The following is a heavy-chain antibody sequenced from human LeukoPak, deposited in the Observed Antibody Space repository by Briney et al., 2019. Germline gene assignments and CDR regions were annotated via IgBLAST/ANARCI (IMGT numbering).Heavy chain of an antibody. CDR1: GGSISSGNYY. CDR2: INHSGST. CDR3: ARGWDSSGYYPYYYYYYMDV. V-gene: IGHV4-39*07. Sequence: SETLSLTCSVSGGSISSGNYYWSWIRQPPGKGLEWIGEINHSGSTNYNPSLKSRVTISVDTSKNQFSLKLSSVTAADTAVYYCARGWDSSGYYPYYYYYYMDVWGKGTTVTVSS. D-gene: IGHD3-22*01. J-gene: IGHJ6*03.